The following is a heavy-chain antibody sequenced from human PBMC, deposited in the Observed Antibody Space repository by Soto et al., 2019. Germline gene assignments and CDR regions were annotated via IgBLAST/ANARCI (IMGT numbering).Heavy chain of an antibody. CDR1: GYTFTSHD. V-gene: IGHV1-8*01. D-gene: IGHD1-26*01. J-gene: IGHJ4*02. CDR2: MNPNSGTT. CDR3: AREISGSYRFDY. Sequence: QVQLVQSGAEVKNPGASVKVSCKASGYTFTSHDINWVRQATGQGLEWMGWMNPNSGTTGYAQKFQGRVTMTRNTSITTAYMELSSLRSEDTAVYYCAREISGSYRFDYWGQGTLVTVSS.